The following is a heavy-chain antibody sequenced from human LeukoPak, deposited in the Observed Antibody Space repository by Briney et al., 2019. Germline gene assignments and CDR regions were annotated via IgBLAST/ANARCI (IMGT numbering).Heavy chain of an antibody. Sequence: PGGSLRLSCAASGFIFTDYAISWVRLAPGRGLEWVSTMGGSGSTTFYADSVKGRFTISRDNSKNALFLQMNSLRAEDMAIYYCARGASSWEYTTFDIWGQGTLVTVSS. D-gene: IGHD6-13*01. J-gene: IGHJ3*02. CDR3: ARGASSWEYTTFDI. CDR2: MGGSGSTT. V-gene: IGHV3-23*01. CDR1: GFIFTDYA.